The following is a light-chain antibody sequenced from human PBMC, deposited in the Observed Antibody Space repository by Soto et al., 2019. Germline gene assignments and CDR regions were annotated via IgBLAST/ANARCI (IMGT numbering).Light chain of an antibody. CDR1: QTVYSSL. CDR2: GAS. CDR3: QQYGNAPIT. V-gene: IGKV3-20*01. Sequence: DTVLTQSPGTLSLSPGERATLSSRGAQTVYSSLLAWYQQKPGQAPRLIIYGASSRATGIPDRFSVSGSGTDFTLTISRVEPEDFAVYHCQQYGNAPITFGVGTRLEIK. J-gene: IGKJ5*01.